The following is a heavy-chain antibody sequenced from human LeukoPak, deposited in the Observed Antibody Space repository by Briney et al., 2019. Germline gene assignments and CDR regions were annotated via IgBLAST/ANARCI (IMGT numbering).Heavy chain of an antibody. D-gene: IGHD6-19*01. CDR1: GFTFSSYG. J-gene: IGHJ4*02. CDR2: ISYDGSNK. CDR3: AKDQGYSRGCPLDY. V-gene: IGHV3-30*18. Sequence: GGSLRLSCAASGFTFSSYGMHWVRQAPGKGLEWVAVISYDGSNKYYADSVKGRFTISRDNSKNTLYLQMNSLRAEDTAVYYCAKDQGYSRGCPLDYWGQGTLVTVSS.